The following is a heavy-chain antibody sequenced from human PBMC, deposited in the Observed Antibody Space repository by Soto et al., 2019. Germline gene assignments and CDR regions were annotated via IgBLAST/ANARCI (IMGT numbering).Heavy chain of an antibody. J-gene: IGHJ4*02. D-gene: IGHD3-22*01. V-gene: IGHV3-23*01. CDR1: GFTFSSYA. CDR3: ARTVYYYDSRGYYSY. CDR2: ISGSGGNT. Sequence: EVPLLESGGGLVQPGGSLRLSCAASGFTFSSYAMSWVRQAPGKGLEWVSRISGSGGNTYYADSVKGRFTISRDNSKNTLYLQMNSLRAEDTAVYYCARTVYYYDSRGYYSYWGQGTLVSVSS.